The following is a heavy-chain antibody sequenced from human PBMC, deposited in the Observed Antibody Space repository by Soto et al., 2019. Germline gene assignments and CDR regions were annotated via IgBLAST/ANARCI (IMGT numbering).Heavy chain of an antibody. CDR1: GGTFSSYT. D-gene: IGHD2-15*01. V-gene: IGHV1-69*02. Sequence: QVQLVQSGAEVKKPGSSVKVSCKASGGTFSSYTISWVRQAPGQGLEWMGRIIPSLGIANYAQKFQGRVTITADKSTSTAYMELSSLRSEDTAVYYCARSGGYCSGGSCLTRFDYWGQGTLVTVSS. CDR3: ARSGGYCSGGSCLTRFDY. J-gene: IGHJ4*02. CDR2: IIPSLGIA.